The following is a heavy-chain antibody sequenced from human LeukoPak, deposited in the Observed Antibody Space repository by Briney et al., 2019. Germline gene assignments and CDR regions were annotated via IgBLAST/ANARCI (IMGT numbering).Heavy chain of an antibody. D-gene: IGHD6-13*01. V-gene: IGHV4-34*01. Sequence: TSETLSLTCAVYGGSFSGYYWSWIRQPPGKGLEWIREINHSGSTNYNPSLKSRVTISVDTSKNQFSLKLSSVTAADTAVYYCARGYSSSWYGNFDLWGRGTLVTVSS. J-gene: IGHJ2*01. CDR3: ARGYSSSWYGNFDL. CDR2: INHSGST. CDR1: GGSFSGYY.